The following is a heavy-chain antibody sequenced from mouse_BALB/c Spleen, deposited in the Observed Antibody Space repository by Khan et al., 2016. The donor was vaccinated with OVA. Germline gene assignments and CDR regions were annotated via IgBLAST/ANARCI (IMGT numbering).Heavy chain of an antibody. CDR3: TSAGYGSFAY. J-gene: IGHJ3*01. Sequence: VQLQQSGAELVKTGASVKLSCKASGYTFSSYYLYWVKQRPGQGLEWIGEINPNNGDSNFNEKFKSKATLTVDRFSYTAYMQLSSLTSGDSAVYYCTSAGYGSFAYWGQGTLVTVSA. CDR2: INPNNGDS. CDR1: GYTFSSYY. D-gene: IGHD2-2*01. V-gene: IGHV1S81*02.